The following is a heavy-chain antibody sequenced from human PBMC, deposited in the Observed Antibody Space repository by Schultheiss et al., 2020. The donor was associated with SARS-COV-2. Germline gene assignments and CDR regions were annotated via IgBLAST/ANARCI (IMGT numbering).Heavy chain of an antibody. CDR2: IYYSGST. J-gene: IGHJ6*02. D-gene: IGHD3-10*01. CDR3: AREPAPYYSGSGRNYYYGLDV. CDR1: GGSISSGGYY. Sequence: SETLSLTCTVSGGSISSGGYYWSWIRQHPGKGLEWIGYIYYSGSTYYNPSLKSRVTISVDKSKNQFSLRLTSVTAADAAVYYCAREPAPYYSGSGRNYYYGLDVWGQGTTVTVSS. V-gene: IGHV4-31*03.